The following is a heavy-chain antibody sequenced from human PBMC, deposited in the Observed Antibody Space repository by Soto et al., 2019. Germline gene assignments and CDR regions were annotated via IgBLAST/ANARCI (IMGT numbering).Heavy chain of an antibody. CDR2: ISSSSSYI. J-gene: IGHJ4*02. CDR1: GFTFSSYS. D-gene: IGHD6-6*01. CDR3: ARDRTSSSSEIPYFDD. Sequence: PGGSLRLSCAASGFTFSSYSMNWVRQAPGKGLEWVSSISSSSSYIYYADSVKGRFTISRDNAKNSLYLQMNSLRAEDTAVYYCARDRTSSSSEIPYFDDWGQGTLVSVTS. V-gene: IGHV3-21*01.